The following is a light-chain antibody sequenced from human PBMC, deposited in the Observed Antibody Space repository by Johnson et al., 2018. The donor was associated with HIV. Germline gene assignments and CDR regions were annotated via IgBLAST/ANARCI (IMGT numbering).Light chain of an antibody. V-gene: IGLV1-51*02. CDR3: GTWDSSLSAYV. CDR2: ENN. J-gene: IGLJ1*01. Sequence: QSVLTQPPSVSAAPGQKVTVSCSGSTSNIGNNYVSWYQQLPGTAPKLLIYENNKRPSGIPDRFSGSKSGTSATLGITGLPTGDEADYYCGTWDSSLSAYVVGTGTKVTV. CDR1: TSNIGNNY.